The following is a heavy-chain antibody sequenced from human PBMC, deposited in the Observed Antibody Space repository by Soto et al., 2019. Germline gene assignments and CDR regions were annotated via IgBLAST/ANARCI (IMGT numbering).Heavy chain of an antibody. J-gene: IGHJ3*02. V-gene: IGHV4-30-2*01. CDR2: IYHSGST. D-gene: IGHD2-2*01. CDR1: GGSISSGGYS. CDR3: ARGIVVVPAADDAFDI. Sequence: QLQLQESGSGLVKPSQTLSLTCAVSGGSISSGGYSWSWIRQPPGKGLEWLGDIYHSGSTYYNPSRKSRVTQSVDRSKNQFSMKLSSVAAADTAVYYCARGIVVVPAADDAFDIWGQGTMVTVSS.